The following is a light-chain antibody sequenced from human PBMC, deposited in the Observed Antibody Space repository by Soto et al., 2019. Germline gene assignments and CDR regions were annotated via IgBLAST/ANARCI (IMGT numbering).Light chain of an antibody. CDR2: AAS. Sequence: DIQMTQSPSSLSASVGDRVTITCRASQTIASYLNWYQQKPGKAPKLLIYAASSLQSGVPSRFSGSGSGTDFTLIISSLEADDFVTYYCQQSDSAPPKYTFGQGTKLEIK. CDR3: QQSDSAPPKYT. V-gene: IGKV1-39*01. CDR1: QTIASY. J-gene: IGKJ2*01.